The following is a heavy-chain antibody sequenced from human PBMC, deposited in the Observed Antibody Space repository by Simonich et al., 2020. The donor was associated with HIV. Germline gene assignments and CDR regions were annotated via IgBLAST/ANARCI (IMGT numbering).Heavy chain of an antibody. D-gene: IGHD3-22*01. CDR2: IYHSGST. V-gene: IGHV4-34*01. J-gene: IGHJ6*02. CDR3: ASGYYYDSSGYPWYYYGMDV. CDR1: GGSFSGYY. Sequence: QVQLQQWGAGLLKPSETLSLTCAVYGGSFSGYYWGWIRRPPGKGLGWIGSIYHSGSTYNNPSLKSRVTISVDTSKNQFSLKLSSVTAADTAVYYCASGYYYDSSGYPWYYYGMDVWGQGTTVTVSS.